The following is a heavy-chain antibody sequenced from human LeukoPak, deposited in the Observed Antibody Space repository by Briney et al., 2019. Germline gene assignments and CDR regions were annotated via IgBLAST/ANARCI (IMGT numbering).Heavy chain of an antibody. V-gene: IGHV4-59*01. Sequence: SETLSLTCSVSGDSISTYYWSWVRQPPGRGLEWIGYIYYTGSTKYSTSLKSRVTMSLDTSNNQFSLNLSSVTAADTAIYYCARARRGHFYDSSGYPNSYSYMDAWGKGTTVTVSS. CDR3: ARARRGHFYDSSGYPNSYSYMDA. D-gene: IGHD3-22*01. CDR2: IYYTGST. CDR1: GDSISTYY. J-gene: IGHJ6*03.